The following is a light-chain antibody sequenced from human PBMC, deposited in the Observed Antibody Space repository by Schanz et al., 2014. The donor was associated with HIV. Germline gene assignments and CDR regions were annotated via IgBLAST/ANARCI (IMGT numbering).Light chain of an antibody. V-gene: IGLV2-23*02. Sequence: QSALTQPASVSGSPGQSITISCTGTSSDGGSYNLVSWYQQHPGKAPKFMIYEVSKRPSGVSNRFSGSKSGNTASLTISGLQAEDEADYYCCSYAGSSTVYVFGTGTKLTVL. CDR1: SSDGGSYNL. CDR2: EVS. J-gene: IGLJ1*01. CDR3: CSYAGSSTVYV.